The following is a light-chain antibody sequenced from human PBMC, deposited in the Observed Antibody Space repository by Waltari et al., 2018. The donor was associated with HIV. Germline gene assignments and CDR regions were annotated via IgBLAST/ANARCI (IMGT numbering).Light chain of an antibody. CDR1: SSNIGSNT. J-gene: IGLJ2*01. CDR2: SNN. V-gene: IGLV1-44*01. Sequence: QPVLTQPPSASGTPGQRVTIPCSVTSSNIGSNTVNWYRRLPGTAPKLLIYSNNQRPSGVPDRFSGSKSGTSASLAISGLQSEDEADYCCAAWDDSLNGRGVVFGGGTKLTVL. CDR3: AAWDDSLNGRGVV.